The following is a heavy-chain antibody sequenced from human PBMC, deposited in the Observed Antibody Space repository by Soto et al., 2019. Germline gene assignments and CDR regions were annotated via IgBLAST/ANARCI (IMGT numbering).Heavy chain of an antibody. CDR2: ISYDGSNK. J-gene: IGHJ6*02. Sequence: PLRRSWAACGLSCGSVGMYVVRQALGKGLEWVAVISYDGSNKYYADSVKGRFTISRDNSKNTLYLQMNSLRAEDTAVYYCAKAQQLSDRDYYYGMDVWGQGTTVTVSS. D-gene: IGHD6-13*01. CDR3: AKAQQLSDRDYYYGMDV. CDR1: GLSCGSVG. V-gene: IGHV3-30*18.